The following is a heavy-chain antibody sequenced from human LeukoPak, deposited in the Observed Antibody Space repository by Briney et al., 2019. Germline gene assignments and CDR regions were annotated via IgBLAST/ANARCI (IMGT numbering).Heavy chain of an antibody. CDR2: INPNSGGT. CDR1: GYTFTGYY. CDR3: AREKRYGDYSYYYMDV. V-gene: IGHV1-2*02. Sequence: ASVKVSCKASGYTFTGYYMHWVRQAPGQGLEWMGWINPNSGGTNYAQKFQGRVTMTRDTSISTAYMELSRLRSDDTAVYYCAREKRYGDYSYYYMDVWGKGTTVTTSS. D-gene: IGHD4-17*01. J-gene: IGHJ6*03.